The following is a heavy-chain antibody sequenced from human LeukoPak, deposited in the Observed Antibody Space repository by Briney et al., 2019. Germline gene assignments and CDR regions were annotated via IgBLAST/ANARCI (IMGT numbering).Heavy chain of an antibody. CDR3: AKDSTRYYYDSSGSFDY. J-gene: IGHJ4*02. Sequence: GGTLRLSCAASGFTFSSYGMSWVRQAPGKGLEWVSAISGSSGSTYYADSVKGRFTISRDNSKNTLYLQMNSLRAEDTAVYYCAKDSTRYYYDSSGSFDYWGQGTLVTVSS. D-gene: IGHD3-22*01. CDR2: ISGSSGST. V-gene: IGHV3-23*01. CDR1: GFTFSSYG.